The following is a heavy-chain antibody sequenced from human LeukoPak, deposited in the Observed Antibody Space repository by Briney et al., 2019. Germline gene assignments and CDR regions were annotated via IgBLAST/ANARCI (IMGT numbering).Heavy chain of an antibody. CDR1: GYTFTGYY. V-gene: IGHV1-18*04. J-gene: IGHJ4*02. Sequence: GASVTVSCKASGYTFTGYYIHWVRQAPGQGLEWMGWIYPYSGDTNYAQKLQGRVTMTTDTSTSTAYMELRSLRSDDTAVYYCARALDYGDFIDYWGQGTLVTVSS. CDR3: ARALDYGDFIDY. D-gene: IGHD4-17*01. CDR2: IYPYSGDT.